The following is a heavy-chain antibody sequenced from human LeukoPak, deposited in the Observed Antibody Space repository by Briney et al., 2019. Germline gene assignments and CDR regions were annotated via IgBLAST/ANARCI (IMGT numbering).Heavy chain of an antibody. CDR3: ARIPLGYSGAYYFDY. Sequence: SETLSLTCTVSRGSISGSIRSYYWSWLRQPPGKGPEWIGYISTSGSINDNPSLRSRLTISVATSKNQFFLNLSSVTAADTAVYFCARIPLGYSGAYYFDYWGQGTLVTVS. D-gene: IGHD5-12*01. V-gene: IGHV4-4*09. CDR2: ISTSGSI. J-gene: IGHJ4*02. CDR1: RGSISGSIRSYY.